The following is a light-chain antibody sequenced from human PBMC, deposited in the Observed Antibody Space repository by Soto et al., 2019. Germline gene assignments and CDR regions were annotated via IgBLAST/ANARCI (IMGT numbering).Light chain of an antibody. CDR3: QQYGSSPRT. J-gene: IGKJ1*01. CDR2: LAS. V-gene: IGKV3-20*01. CDR1: QSLNSNS. Sequence: EIVLTQSPGTLSVSPGERATLSCRASQSLNSNSLAWYQQKPGQAPRLLIYLASSRAPGIPDRFSGSGSGTDFTLTISRLEPEDFAVYYCQQYGSSPRTFGQGTKVEIK.